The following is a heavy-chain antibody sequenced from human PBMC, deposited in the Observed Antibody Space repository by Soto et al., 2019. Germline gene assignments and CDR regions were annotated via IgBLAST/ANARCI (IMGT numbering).Heavy chain of an antibody. J-gene: IGHJ6*02. CDR1: GFTFSSYA. CDR2: ISGSGGST. Sequence: PVGSLRLSCAASGFTFSSYAMSWVRQAPGKGLEWVSAISGSGGSTYYADSVKGRFTISRDNSKNTLYLQMNSLRAEDTTVYYCAKAGRYHYYYYGMDVWGQGTTVTVSS. D-gene: IGHD3-9*01. V-gene: IGHV3-23*01. CDR3: AKAGRYHYYYYGMDV.